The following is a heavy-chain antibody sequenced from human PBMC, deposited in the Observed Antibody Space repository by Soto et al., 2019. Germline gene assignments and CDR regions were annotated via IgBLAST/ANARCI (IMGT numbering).Heavy chain of an antibody. CDR1: GFTFSNAW. V-gene: IGHV3-15*01. J-gene: IGHJ6*03. Sequence: EVQLVESGGGLVKPGGSLRLSCAASGFTFSNAWMSWVRQAPGKGLEWVGRIKSKTDGGTTDYAAPVKGRFTISRDDSKNTLYLQMNSLKTEDTAVYYCTAIVYYYYYMDVWGKGTTVTVSS. CDR3: TAIVYYYYYMDV. D-gene: IGHD2-15*01. CDR2: IKSKTDGGTT.